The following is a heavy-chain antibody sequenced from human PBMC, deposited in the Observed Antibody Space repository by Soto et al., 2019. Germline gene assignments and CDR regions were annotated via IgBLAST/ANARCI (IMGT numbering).Heavy chain of an antibody. J-gene: IGHJ4*02. Sequence: QVKLVESGGGVVQPGTSLRLSCTASGFDFSNSGIHWVRQTPGKGLEWVALISFDGDKYYVDSVKGRFTISRDNHTNTVYLQMNRLRPEDTGVYYCARDYARGWCQFWGQGTLVTVSS. V-gene: IGHV3-30*03. CDR2: ISFDGDK. D-gene: IGHD2-8*02. CDR3: ARDYARGWCQF. CDR1: GFDFSNSG.